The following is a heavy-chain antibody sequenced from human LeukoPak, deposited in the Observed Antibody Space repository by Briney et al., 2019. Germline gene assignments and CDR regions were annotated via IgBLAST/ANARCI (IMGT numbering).Heavy chain of an antibody. Sequence: PSETLSLTCTVSAGSISDHYWRWIRQPPGKGLEWIGYIYYSGRTNYNPSLKSRATISVDTSKNQFFLNLNSVTAADTAVYYCARTPVLRNSYGWFDAWGQGTLVTVSS. V-gene: IGHV4-59*08. CDR3: ARTPVLRNSYGWFDA. J-gene: IGHJ5*02. D-gene: IGHD3-9*01. CDR2: IYYSGRT. CDR1: AGSISDHY.